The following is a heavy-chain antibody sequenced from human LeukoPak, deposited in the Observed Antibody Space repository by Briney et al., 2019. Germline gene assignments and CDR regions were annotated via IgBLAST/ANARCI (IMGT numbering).Heavy chain of an antibody. CDR2: ISGSGGYT. CDR1: GISFSSYG. J-gene: IGHJ4*02. D-gene: IGHD3-10*01. V-gene: IGHV3-23*01. CDR3: ARDRDDYFDY. Sequence: GGTLRLSCAASGISFSSYGLSWVRQAPGKGLEWVSGISGSGGYTYYADSVKGRFTISRDNSKNTLYLQMNSLRAEDTALYYCARDRDDYFDYWGQGTLVTVSS.